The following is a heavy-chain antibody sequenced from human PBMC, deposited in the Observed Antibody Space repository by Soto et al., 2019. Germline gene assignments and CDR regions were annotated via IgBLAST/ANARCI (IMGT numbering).Heavy chain of an antibody. V-gene: IGHV3-30*18. CDR1: GFTFSSDG. D-gene: IGHD3-10*01. CDR3: AKEKEMAREYSSYFDL. Sequence: QVQLVESGGGVVQPGRSLRLSCAASGFTFSSDGMHWVRQAPGKGLEWVAVISYDGSNKYYADSVKGRFTISRDNSKNTMYLQINSLRAADTAVNYCAKEKEMAREYSSYFDLWGRGTLVTVST. J-gene: IGHJ2*01. CDR2: ISYDGSNK.